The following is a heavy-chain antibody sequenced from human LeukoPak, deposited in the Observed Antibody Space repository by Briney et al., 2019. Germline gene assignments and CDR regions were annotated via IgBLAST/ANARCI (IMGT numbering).Heavy chain of an antibody. V-gene: IGHV3-23*01. CDR3: AKVRGSRITIFGVVIFASGGMDV. J-gene: IGHJ6*02. CDR1: GFTFSSYA. D-gene: IGHD3-3*01. Sequence: GGSLRLSCAASGFTFSSYAMSWVRQAPGKGLEWVSAISGSGGSTYYADSVKGRFTISRDNSKNTLYLQMNSLRAEDTAVYYCAKVRGSRITIFGVVIFASGGMDVWGQGTTVTVSS. CDR2: ISGSGGST.